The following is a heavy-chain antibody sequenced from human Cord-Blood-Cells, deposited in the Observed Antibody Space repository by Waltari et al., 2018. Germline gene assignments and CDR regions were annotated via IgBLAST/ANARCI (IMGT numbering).Heavy chain of an antibody. CDR1: GGSFSGYY. D-gene: IGHD3-10*01. J-gene: IGHJ4*02. V-gene: IGHV4-34*01. CDR3: ASVMVRGVLSDY. CDR2: INHSGST. Sequence: QVQLQQWGAGLLKPSETLSLTCAVYGGSFSGYYWGWIRQPPGKGLEWIGEINHSGSTNYNPSLKSRVTISVDTSKNQFSLKLSSVTAADTAVYYCASVMVRGVLSDYWGQGTLVTVSS.